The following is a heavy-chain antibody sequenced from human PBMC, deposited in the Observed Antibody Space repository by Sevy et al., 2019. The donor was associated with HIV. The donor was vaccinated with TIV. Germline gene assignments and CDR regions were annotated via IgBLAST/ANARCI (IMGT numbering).Heavy chain of an antibody. Sequence: GSLRLSCAVSGFTFNTYNMNWVRQAPGKGLEWVSYISYTSTTIYYADSVRGRFTISRDNAKNTLYLQMNSLRGEDTAVYYCASSDATSRFGYYYFAMDFWGQGTSVTVSS. J-gene: IGHJ6*02. D-gene: IGHD3-22*01. CDR1: GFTFNTYN. CDR2: ISYTSTTI. V-gene: IGHV3-48*01. CDR3: ASSDATSRFGYYYFAMDF.